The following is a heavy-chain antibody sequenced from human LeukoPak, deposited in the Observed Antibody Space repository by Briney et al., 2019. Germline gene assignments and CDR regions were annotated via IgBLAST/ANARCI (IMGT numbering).Heavy chain of an antibody. CDR1: GFTFNNYI. CDR3: AKDRPEDV. Sequence: GGSLRLSCAASGFTFNNYIMSWVRQAPGKGLEWVSLIGGSGDTYYFDSAEVRCTIATDNSMNTLYLKMKSLRAEDTAVYYCAKDRPEDVWGRGTTVTVSS. J-gene: IGHJ6*04. V-gene: IGHV3-23*01. CDR2: IGGSGDT.